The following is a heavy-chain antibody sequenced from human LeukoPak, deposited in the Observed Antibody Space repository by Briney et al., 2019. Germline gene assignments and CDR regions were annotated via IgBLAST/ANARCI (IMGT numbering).Heavy chain of an antibody. CDR1: GFTVSSNY. CDR3: ARARVVPAAMWPYYYYMDV. J-gene: IGHJ6*03. V-gene: IGHV3-53*01. D-gene: IGHD2-2*01. Sequence: GGSLRLSCAASGFTVSSNYMSWVRQAPGKGLEWVSVIYSGGSTYYADSVKGRFTISRDNSKNTLYPQMNSLRAEDTAVYYCARARVVPAAMWPYYYYMDVWGKGTTVTISS. CDR2: IYSGGST.